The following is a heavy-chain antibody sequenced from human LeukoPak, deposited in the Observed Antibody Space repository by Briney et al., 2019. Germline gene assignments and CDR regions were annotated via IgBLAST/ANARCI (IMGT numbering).Heavy chain of an antibody. CDR2: IYYSGST. J-gene: IGHJ3*02. V-gene: IGHV4-59*01. CDR3: ARASEVDTAMAMGDAFDI. D-gene: IGHD5-18*01. Sequence: SETLSLTCTVSGGSISSYYWSWIRQPPGKGLEWIGYIYYSGSTNYNPSLKSRVTISVDTSKNQFSLKLSSVTAADTAVYYCARASEVDTAMAMGDAFDIWGQGTMVTVSS. CDR1: GGSISSYY.